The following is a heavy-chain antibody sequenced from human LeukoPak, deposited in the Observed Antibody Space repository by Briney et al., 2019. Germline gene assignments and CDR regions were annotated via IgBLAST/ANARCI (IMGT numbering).Heavy chain of an antibody. CDR2: IKQDGSEE. D-gene: IGHD2-2*01. J-gene: IGHJ4*02. CDR1: GFTFSSYW. Sequence: GWSLRLSCAASGFTFSSYWMSWVRQAPGKGLEWVANIKQDGSEEYYVDSVKGRFTISRDNAKNSLYLQMNSLRADDTAVYYCAGPPSYYCSSTSCFDFWGQGTLVTVSS. V-gene: IGHV3-7*03. CDR3: AGPPSYYCSSTSCFDF.